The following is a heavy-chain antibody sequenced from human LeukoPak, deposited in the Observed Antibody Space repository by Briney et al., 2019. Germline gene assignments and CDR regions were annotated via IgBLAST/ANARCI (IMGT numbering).Heavy chain of an antibody. CDR1: GFTFSSYT. J-gene: IGHJ5*02. V-gene: IGHV3-23*01. CDR3: ARATTDGFDP. D-gene: IGHD4-17*01. CDR2: ITTGGPNT. Sequence: PGGSLRLSCTASGFTFSSYTMSWVRQAPGKGLKWVSTITTGGPNTYYADSVKGRFTISRDNSKNTLSLQMNSLRAEDTAVYYRARATTDGFDPWGQGTLVTVSS.